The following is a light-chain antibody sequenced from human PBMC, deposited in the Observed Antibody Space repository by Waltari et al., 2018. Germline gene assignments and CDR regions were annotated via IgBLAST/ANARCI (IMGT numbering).Light chain of an antibody. CDR1: SSDVGSYNL. CDR2: EGS. Sequence: QSALTQPASVSGSPGQSITISCTGTSSDVGSYNLVSWYQQHPGKAPKLMSYEGSKRPSGVSNRFSGSKSGNTASLTISGLQAEDEADYYCCSYAGSSTFEWVFGGGTKLTVL. J-gene: IGLJ3*02. V-gene: IGLV2-23*03. CDR3: CSYAGSSTFEWV.